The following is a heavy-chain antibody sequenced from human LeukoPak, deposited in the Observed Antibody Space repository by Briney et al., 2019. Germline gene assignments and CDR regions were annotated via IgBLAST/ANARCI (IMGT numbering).Heavy chain of an antibody. J-gene: IGHJ4*02. CDR2: IPYDGSNK. CDR3: AKLGGGGMTTVTPSDY. Sequence: PGRSLRLSCAASGFTFSSYGMHWVRQAPGKGLEWVAVIPYDGSNKYYADSVKGRFTISRDNSKNTLYLQMNSLRAEDTAVYYCAKLGGGGMTTVTPSDYWGQGTLVTVSS. D-gene: IGHD4-17*01. CDR1: GFTFSSYG. V-gene: IGHV3-30*18.